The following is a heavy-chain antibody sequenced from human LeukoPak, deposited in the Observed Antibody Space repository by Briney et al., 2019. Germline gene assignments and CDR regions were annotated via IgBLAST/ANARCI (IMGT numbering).Heavy chain of an antibody. V-gene: IGHV3-9*01. D-gene: IGHD4-23*01. CDR2: ISWSGDRM. CDR1: GFTFEDHV. J-gene: IGHJ4*02. Sequence: GRSLRLSCAASGFTFEDHVMHWVRQAPGKGLEWVSSISWSGDRMGYADAVKGRFTISRDNAKNSLFLQMNSLRVEDTALYYCAKGRTYGGNTFFDYWGQGTLVTVSS. CDR3: AKGRTYGGNTFFDY.